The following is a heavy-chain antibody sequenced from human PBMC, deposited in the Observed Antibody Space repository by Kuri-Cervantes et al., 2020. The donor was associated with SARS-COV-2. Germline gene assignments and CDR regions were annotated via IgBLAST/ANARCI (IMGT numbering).Heavy chain of an antibody. CDR1: GFTFSDYY. V-gene: IGHV3-11*06. J-gene: IGHJ4*02. CDR2: ISSSSSYT. Sequence: GGSLRLSCAASGFTFSDYYMSWIRQAPGKGLEWVSYISSSSSYTNYADSVKGRFTISRDNAKSSLYLQMNSLRAEDTAVYYCAIGRGVRGVPLGQFDYWGQGTLVTVSS. D-gene: IGHD3-10*01. CDR3: AIGRGVRGVPLGQFDY.